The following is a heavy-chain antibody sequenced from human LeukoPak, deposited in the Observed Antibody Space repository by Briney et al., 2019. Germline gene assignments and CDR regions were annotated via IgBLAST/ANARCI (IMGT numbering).Heavy chain of an antibody. CDR3: ARREQLRYYGMDV. CDR1: GGSISSYY. J-gene: IGHJ6*02. V-gene: IGHV4-59*01. CDR2: IYYSGST. D-gene: IGHD6-13*01. Sequence: PSETLSLTCTVSGGSISSYYWSWIRQPPGKGLEWIGYIYYSGSTNYNPSLKSRVTISVDTSKNQFSLKLSSVTAADTAVYYCARREQLRYYGMDVWGQGTTVTVSS.